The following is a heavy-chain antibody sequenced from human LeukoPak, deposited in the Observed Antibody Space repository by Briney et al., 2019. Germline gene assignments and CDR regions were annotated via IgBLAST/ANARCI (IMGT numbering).Heavy chain of an antibody. CDR3: ARDPVTPPFNWFDP. CDR1: GFTVSSNY. J-gene: IGHJ5*02. CDR2: IYSGGST. V-gene: IGHV3-53*05. Sequence: GGSLRLSCAASGFTVSSNYMSWVRQAPGKGLEWVSVIYSGGSTYYADSVKGRFTISRDNSKNTLYLQMNSLRSDDTAVYYCARDPVTPPFNWFDPWGQGTLVTVSS. D-gene: IGHD4-17*01.